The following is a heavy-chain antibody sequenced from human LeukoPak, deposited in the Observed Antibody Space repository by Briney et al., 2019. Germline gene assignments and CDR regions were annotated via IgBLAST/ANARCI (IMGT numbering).Heavy chain of an antibody. CDR3: AVTYYYGSGSYT. CDR2: INWNGGST. D-gene: IGHD3-10*01. CDR1: GFTFDDYG. J-gene: IGHJ5*02. V-gene: IGHV3-20*04. Sequence: GGSLRLSCAASGFTFDDYGMSWVRHAPGKGLEWVSGINWNGGSTGYADSVKGRFTISRDNAKNSLYLQMNSLRAEDTALYYCAVTYYYGSGSYTWGQGTLVTVSS.